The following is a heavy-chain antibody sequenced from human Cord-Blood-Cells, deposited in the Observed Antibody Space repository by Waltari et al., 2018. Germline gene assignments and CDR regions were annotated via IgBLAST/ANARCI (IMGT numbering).Heavy chain of an antibody. J-gene: IGHJ4*02. Sequence: KVSCKASGGTFSSYAISWVRQAPGQGLEWMGGIIPIFGTANYAQKFQGRVTITADESTSTAYMELSSLRSEDTAVYYCARDLRPYYGTEDDYWGQGTLVTVSS. CDR1: GGTFSSYA. D-gene: IGHD3-3*01. CDR2: IIPIFGTA. CDR3: ARDLRPYYGTEDDY. V-gene: IGHV1-69*01.